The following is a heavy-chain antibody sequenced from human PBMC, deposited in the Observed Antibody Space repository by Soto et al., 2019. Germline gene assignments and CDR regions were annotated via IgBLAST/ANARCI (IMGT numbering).Heavy chain of an antibody. V-gene: IGHV4-4*02. J-gene: IGHJ1*01. Sequence: SETLSLTCAVSGGSISSNNWWSWVRQPPGKGLEWIGEIYHSGSTSYNPSLKSRVTISVDKSKNQSSLKLSSVTAADTAVYYCARDGSSSRLVPSLRRAEYFQHWGQGTLVTVSS. CDR3: ARDGSSSRLVPSLRRAEYFQH. CDR1: GGSISSNNW. CDR2: IYHSGST. D-gene: IGHD6-13*01.